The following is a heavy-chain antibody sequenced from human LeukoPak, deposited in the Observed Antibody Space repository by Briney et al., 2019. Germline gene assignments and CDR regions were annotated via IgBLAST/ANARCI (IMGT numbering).Heavy chain of an antibody. CDR1: GGSFSGYY. D-gene: IGHD5-18*01. CDR2: INHSGST. V-gene: IGHV4-34*01. J-gene: IGHJ4*02. CDR3: ARSVLGYSYGLHIDY. Sequence: KPSETLSLTCAVYGGSFSGYYWSWIRQPPGKGLEWIGEINHSGSTNYNPSLKSRVTISVDTSKNQFSLKLSSLTAADTAVYYCARSVLGYSYGLHIDYWGQGTLVTVSS.